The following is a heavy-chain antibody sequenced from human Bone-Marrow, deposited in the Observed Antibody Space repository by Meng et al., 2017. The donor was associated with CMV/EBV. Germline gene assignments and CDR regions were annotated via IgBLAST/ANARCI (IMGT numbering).Heavy chain of an antibody. J-gene: IGHJ4*02. CDR2: IKQDGSEK. CDR3: ARDGVVTPLDY. CDR1: GFTFDDYG. D-gene: IGHD4-23*01. Sequence: GESLKISCAASGFTFDDYGMSWVRQAPGKGLEWVANIKQDGSEKYYVDSVKGRFTISRDNAKNSLYLQMNSLRAEDTAVYYCARDGVVTPLDYWGQGTLVTGSS. V-gene: IGHV3-7*01.